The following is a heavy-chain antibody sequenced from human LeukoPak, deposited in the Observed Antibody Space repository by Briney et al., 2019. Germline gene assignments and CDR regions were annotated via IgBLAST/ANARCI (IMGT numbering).Heavy chain of an antibody. D-gene: IGHD5-18*01. J-gene: IGHJ3*02. Sequence: SETLSLTCTVSGGSISSSSYYWGWIRQPPGKGLEWIGSIYYSGSTYYNPSLKSRVTLSVDTSKNQFSLKLSSVTAADTAVYYCARPGNVDTAIDDAFDIWGQGTMVTVSS. V-gene: IGHV4-39*01. CDR3: ARPGNVDTAIDDAFDI. CDR1: GGSISSSSYY. CDR2: IYYSGST.